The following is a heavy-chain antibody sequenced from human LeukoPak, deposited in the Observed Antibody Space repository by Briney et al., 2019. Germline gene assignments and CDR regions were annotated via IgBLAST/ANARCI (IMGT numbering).Heavy chain of an antibody. CDR2: INPNSGGT. D-gene: IGHD2-2*01. CDR3: AAPRYCSSTSCRHYYGMDV. Sequence: ASVKVSCKASGYTFTGYYMNWVRQAPGQGLEWMGWINPNSGGTNYAQKFQGRVTMTRDTSISTAYMELSRLRSDDTAVYYCAAPRYCSSTSCRHYYGMDVWGQGTTVTVSS. V-gene: IGHV1-2*02. J-gene: IGHJ6*02. CDR1: GYTFTGYY.